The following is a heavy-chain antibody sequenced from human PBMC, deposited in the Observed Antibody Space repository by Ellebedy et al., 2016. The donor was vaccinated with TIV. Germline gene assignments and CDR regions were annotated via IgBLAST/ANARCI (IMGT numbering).Heavy chain of an antibody. CDR3: GKEILVVVTPALDH. D-gene: IGHD3-22*01. V-gene: IGHV3-23*01. CDR2: ITASGSR. J-gene: IGHJ4*02. CDR1: GFTFSDNA. Sequence: GESLKISCAASGFTFSDNAMTWVRQAPGKGLEWVSAITASGSRHYADSVKGRFTISRDNPKITVYLQMSSLRAEDTAVYYCGKEILVVVTPALDHWGQGTLVTVSS.